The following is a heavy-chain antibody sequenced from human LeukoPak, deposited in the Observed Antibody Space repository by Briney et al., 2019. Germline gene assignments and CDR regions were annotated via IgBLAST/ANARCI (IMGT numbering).Heavy chain of an antibody. CDR2: ISSGSSYI. CDR3: AQGLVRGAKFDY. J-gene: IGHJ4*02. V-gene: IGHV3-21*01. D-gene: IGHD3-10*01. CDR1: GFIFSTYW. Sequence: GGSLRLSCATSGFIFSTYWMSWVRQAPGKGLEWVSSISSGSSYIYYADSVKGRFTISRDNAKNSLYLQMNSLRAEDTAVYYCAQGLVRGAKFDYWGQGTLVTVSS.